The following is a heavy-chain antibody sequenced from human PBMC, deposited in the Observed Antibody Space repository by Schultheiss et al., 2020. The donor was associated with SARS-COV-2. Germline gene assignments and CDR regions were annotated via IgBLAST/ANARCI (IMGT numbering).Heavy chain of an antibody. D-gene: IGHD6-19*01. CDR2: ISYDGSNK. Sequence: GGSLRLSCAASGFTFSSYGMHWVRQAPGKGLEWVAVISYDGSNKYYADSVKGRFTISRDNSKNTLYLQMNSLRAEDTAVYYCARDPSSGWYVFDYWGQGTLVTVSS. J-gene: IGHJ4*02. V-gene: IGHV3-30*03. CDR1: GFTFSSYG. CDR3: ARDPSSGWYVFDY.